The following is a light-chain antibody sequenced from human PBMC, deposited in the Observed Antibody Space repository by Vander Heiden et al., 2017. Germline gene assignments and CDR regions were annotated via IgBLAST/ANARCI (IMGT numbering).Light chain of an antibody. J-gene: IGLJ1*01. CDR2: EVK. V-gene: IGLV2-23*02. Sequence: QSALTQPASVSVSPGQSITISCTGSSSDVGNYNLVSWYQQYPGKAPKLLIYEVKTRPSGISGRFSGSKSGNTASLTISGLLAEDEADYYCCSYAGSSGYAFGTGTKVTVL. CDR3: CSYAGSSGYA. CDR1: SSDVGNYNL.